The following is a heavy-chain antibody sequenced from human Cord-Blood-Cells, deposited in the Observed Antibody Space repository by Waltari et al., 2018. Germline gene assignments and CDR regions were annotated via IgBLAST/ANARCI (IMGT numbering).Heavy chain of an antibody. J-gene: IGHJ6*02. CDR2: INHSGST. D-gene: IGHD2-2*01. CDR3: ARGLSRYCSSTSCYYYYGMDV. V-gene: IGHV4-34*01. Sequence: QVQLQQWGAGLLKPSETLSLTCAVYGGSFSGYYWRWIRQPPGKGPEWIGEINHSGSTNYNPSLKKRVTISVDTSKNQFSLKLSSVTAADTAVYYCARGLSRYCSSTSCYYYYGMDVWGQGTTVTVSS. CDR1: GGSFSGYY.